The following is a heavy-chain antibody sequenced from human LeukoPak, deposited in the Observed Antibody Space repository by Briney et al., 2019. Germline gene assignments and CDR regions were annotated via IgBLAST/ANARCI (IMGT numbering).Heavy chain of an antibody. CDR2: ISSSSSYI. D-gene: IGHD5-24*01. V-gene: IGHV3-21*01. J-gene: IGHJ4*02. CDR3: ARGYGDGYNYDY. Sequence: GGSLRLSCAASGFTFSSYSMNWVRQAPGKGLEWVSSISSSSSYIYYADSVKGRFTISRDNAKNSLYLQMNSLRAEDTAVYYCARGYGDGYNYDYWGQGTVVTVSS. CDR1: GFTFSSYS.